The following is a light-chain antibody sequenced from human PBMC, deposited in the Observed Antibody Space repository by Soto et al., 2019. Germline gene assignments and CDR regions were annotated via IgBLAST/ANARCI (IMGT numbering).Light chain of an antibody. CDR2: KAS. J-gene: IGKJ4*01. V-gene: IGKV1-5*03. CDR3: QHYNNYPLT. Sequence: DMHMTRSPSTGSVSVLDIVTITFLASQTISSWLAWYQQKPGKAPKLLIYKASTLKSGVPSRFSGSGSGTEFTLTISSLQPDDFATYYCQHYNNYPLTFGGGTKVDIK. CDR1: QTISSW.